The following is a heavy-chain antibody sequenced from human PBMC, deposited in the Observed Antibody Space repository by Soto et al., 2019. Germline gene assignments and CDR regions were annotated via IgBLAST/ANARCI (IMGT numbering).Heavy chain of an antibody. Sequence: RLCLTGAVSGGSISSGDYSWNWVRQPPRQGLEWIGFIYHSGVTYYNPSLKSRVTISVDTSKNQFSLKLTSVTAADTAMYYCARGSASDYGMDVWGQGTTVTVYS. V-gene: IGHV4-30-2*01. J-gene: IGHJ6*02. CDR2: IYHSGVT. CDR3: ARGSASDYGMDV. CDR1: GGSISSGDYS. D-gene: IGHD6-25*01.